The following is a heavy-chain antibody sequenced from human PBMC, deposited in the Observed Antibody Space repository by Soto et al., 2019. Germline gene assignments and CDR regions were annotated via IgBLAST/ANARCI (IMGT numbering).Heavy chain of an antibody. Sequence: GXSLKVSCKASAYTFTSYDINWVRQATGQGLEWMGWMNPNSGNTGYAQKFQGRVTMTRNTSISTAYMELSSLRSEDTAVYYCARGPVVVAATLYYFDYWGQGTLVTASS. D-gene: IGHD2-15*01. CDR3: ARGPVVVAATLYYFDY. V-gene: IGHV1-8*01. J-gene: IGHJ4*02. CDR1: AYTFTSYD. CDR2: MNPNSGNT.